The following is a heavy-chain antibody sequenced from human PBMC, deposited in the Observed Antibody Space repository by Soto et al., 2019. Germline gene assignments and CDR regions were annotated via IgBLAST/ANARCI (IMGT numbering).Heavy chain of an antibody. CDR2: INHSGST. V-gene: IGHV4-34*01. Sequence: QVQLQQWGAGLLKPAETLYLTCAVYGGSFSGYYLSWIRQPPGKGLEWIGEINHSGSTNYNPSLKSRVTISVDPSKSQFSLRLSSVPGADTAVYYGARRRGVIAPAGPPNFTHRGYRFCFFDYWGQGTLVTVSS. CDR3: ARRRGVIAPAGPPNFTHRGYRFCFFDY. D-gene: IGHD3-16*02. J-gene: IGHJ4*02. CDR1: GGSFSGYY.